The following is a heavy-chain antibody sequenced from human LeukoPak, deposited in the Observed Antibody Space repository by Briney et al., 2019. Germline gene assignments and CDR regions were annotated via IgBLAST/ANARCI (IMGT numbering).Heavy chain of an antibody. Sequence: ASVKASCKAAGYTFTNYDITWVRQAPGQGLEWIGGMNTNNGNTNDAQRLQGRITMTTDTSTNPAYMELRRLKTDDPAVYYCARDSRAAWLDPWGQGTLVTVSS. D-gene: IGHD2-15*01. J-gene: IGHJ5*02. CDR3: ARDSRAAWLDP. CDR1: GYTFTNYD. CDR2: MNTNNGNT. V-gene: IGHV1-18*04.